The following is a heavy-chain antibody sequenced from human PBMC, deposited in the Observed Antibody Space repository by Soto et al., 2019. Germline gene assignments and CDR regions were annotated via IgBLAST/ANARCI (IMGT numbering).Heavy chain of an antibody. CDR2: IDNSGST. J-gene: IGHJ4*02. CDR3: ASRYRD. CDR1: GGSISSGDYY. Sequence: PSETLSLTCSVSGGSISSGDYYWSWIRQPPGRGLEWIGYIDNSGSTYYNPSLKSRLTISVDTSKNQFSLKLSSVTVADTAVYYCASRYRDWGQGTLVTVAS. D-gene: IGHD3-16*02. V-gene: IGHV4-30-4*01.